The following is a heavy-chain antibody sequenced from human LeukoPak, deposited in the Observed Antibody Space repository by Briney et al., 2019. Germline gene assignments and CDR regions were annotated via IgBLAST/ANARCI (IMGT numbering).Heavy chain of an antibody. V-gene: IGHV3-53*01. J-gene: IGHJ5*02. D-gene: IGHD2-15*01. CDR2: IYSGGST. Sequence: GGSLRLSCAASGFTVSSNYMSWVRQAPGKGLEWVSVIYSGGSTYYADSVKGRFTISRDNSKNTLYLQMNSLRAEDTAVYYCARGYCSGGSCFDPWGQGTLVTVSS. CDR1: GFTVSSNY. CDR3: ARGYCSGGSCFDP.